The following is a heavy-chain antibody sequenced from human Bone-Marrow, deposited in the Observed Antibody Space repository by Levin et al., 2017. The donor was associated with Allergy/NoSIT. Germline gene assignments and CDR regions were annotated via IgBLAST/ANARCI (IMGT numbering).Heavy chain of an antibody. V-gene: IGHV3-21*01. CDR3: ARRGWYGGLGY. D-gene: IGHD6-19*01. CDR1: GFTFSSYS. CDR2: ISSSSSYI. Sequence: PGESLKISCAASGFTFSSYSMNWVRQAPGKGLEWVSSISSSSSYIYYADSVKGRFTISRDNAKNSLYLQMNSLRAEDTAVYYCARRGWYGGLGYWGQGTLVTVSS. J-gene: IGHJ4*02.